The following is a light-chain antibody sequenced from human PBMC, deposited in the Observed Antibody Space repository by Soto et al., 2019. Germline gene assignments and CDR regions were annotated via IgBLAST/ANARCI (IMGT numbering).Light chain of an antibody. CDR1: SSDVGGYNY. J-gene: IGLJ3*02. V-gene: IGLV2-8*01. Sequence: QSVLTQPPSASGSPGQSVAISCTGTSSDVGGYNYVSWYQQHPGKAPKLMIYEVNKRPSGVPDRFSGSKSGNTASLTVSGLQAEDEADYYCQSYDSNLSGSWVFGGGTQLTVL. CDR2: EVN. CDR3: QSYDSNLSGSWV.